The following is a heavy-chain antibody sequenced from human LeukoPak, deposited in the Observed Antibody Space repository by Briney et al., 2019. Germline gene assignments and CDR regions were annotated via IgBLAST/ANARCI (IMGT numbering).Heavy chain of an antibody. CDR1: GFTFSNYG. CDR3: AKVGDSWDFDY. Sequence: GGSLRLSCVASGFTFSNYGMNWVRQAPGKGLEWVSGIVGSGVTTYYADSVKGRITVSRDNSTNTLYLHMNSLRAEDTALYYCAKVGDSWDFDYWGQGTLVTVSS. J-gene: IGHJ4*02. D-gene: IGHD2-15*01. V-gene: IGHV3-23*01. CDR2: IVGSGVTT.